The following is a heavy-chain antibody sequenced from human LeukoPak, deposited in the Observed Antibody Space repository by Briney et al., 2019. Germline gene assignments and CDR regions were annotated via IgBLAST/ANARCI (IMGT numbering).Heavy chain of an antibody. CDR2: IIPIFGIA. J-gene: IGHJ4*02. CDR1: GCTFSSYA. D-gene: IGHD6-13*01. Sequence: ASVKVSCKASGCTFSSYAISWVRQAPGQGLEWMGRIIPIFGIANYAQKFQGRVTITADKSTSTAYMELSSLRSEDTAVYYCARDKGLPAYSSHRYYFDYWGQGTLVTVSS. V-gene: IGHV1-69*04. CDR3: ARDKGLPAYSSHRYYFDY.